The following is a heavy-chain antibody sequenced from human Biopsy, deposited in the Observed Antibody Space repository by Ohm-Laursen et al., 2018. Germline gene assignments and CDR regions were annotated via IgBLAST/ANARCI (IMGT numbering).Heavy chain of an antibody. CDR2: INQAGTT. D-gene: IGHD2-15*01. J-gene: IGHJ4*02. CDR1: GNTFSDYQ. Sequence: TLSLTCAVFGNTFSDYQWSWIRQPPGQGLEWIGQINQAGTTNYNPSLKSRVSISVAASKYEFPLWLTSVTAADTAVYLCGNEVHGRDYWGLGAQVTVSS. CDR3: GNEVHGRDY. V-gene: IGHV4-34*08.